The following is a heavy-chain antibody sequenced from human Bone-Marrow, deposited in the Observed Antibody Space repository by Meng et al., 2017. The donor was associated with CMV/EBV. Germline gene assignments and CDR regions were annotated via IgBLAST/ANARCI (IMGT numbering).Heavy chain of an antibody. D-gene: IGHD2-15*01. V-gene: IGHV6-1*01. Sequence: SETLSLTCAISGDSVSSNSAAWNWIMQSPSSGLEWLGRTYYRSKWYNDYAVSVKSRITINPDTSKNQFCLQLNSVTPEDTAVYYCARDPEADYSAFDIWGQGTMVTVSS. CDR3: ARDPEADYSAFDI. J-gene: IGHJ3*02. CDR2: TYYRSKWYN. CDR1: GDSVSSNSAA.